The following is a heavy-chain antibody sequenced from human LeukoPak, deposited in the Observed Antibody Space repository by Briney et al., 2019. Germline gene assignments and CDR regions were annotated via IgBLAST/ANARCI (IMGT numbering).Heavy chain of an antibody. Sequence: SETLSLTCAVYGGSFSGYYWSWIRQPPGRGLEWIGEINHSGSTNYNPSLKSRVTISVDTSKNQFSLKLSSVTAADTAVYYCARKPGGYYYYYMDVWGKGTTVTVSS. CDR2: INHSGST. CDR1: GGSFSGYY. J-gene: IGHJ6*03. CDR3: ARKPGGYYYYYMDV. D-gene: IGHD1-14*01. V-gene: IGHV4-34*01.